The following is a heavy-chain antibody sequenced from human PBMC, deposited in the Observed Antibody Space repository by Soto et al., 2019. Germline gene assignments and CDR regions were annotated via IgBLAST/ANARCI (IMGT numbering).Heavy chain of an antibody. D-gene: IGHD3-22*01. CDR3: ARGGLSYYDSSGYQQNWFDP. Sequence: GASVKVSCKASGGTFSSYAISWVRQAPGQGLEWMGGIIPIFGTANYAQKFQGRVTITADKSTSTAYMELSSLRSEDTAVYYRARGGLSYYDSSGYQQNWFDPWGQGTLVTVSS. J-gene: IGHJ5*02. CDR2: IIPIFGTA. V-gene: IGHV1-69*06. CDR1: GGTFSSYA.